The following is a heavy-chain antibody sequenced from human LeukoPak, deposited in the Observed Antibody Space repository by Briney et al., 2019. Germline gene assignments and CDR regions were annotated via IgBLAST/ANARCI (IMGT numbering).Heavy chain of an antibody. D-gene: IGHD2-2*01. V-gene: IGHV3-33*03. J-gene: IGHJ2*01. CDR1: GLTFRNYG. CDR2: IYSGGGTTK. CDR3: VVILVPGGVWHFDL. Sequence: HPGTPLRLSCVASGLTFRNYGFHWVRQAPGKGLEWVAIIYSGGGTTKYYAESVKDRFTITRDDFRDTLYLQMNSLRAEDTAVYYCVVILVPGGVWHFDLWGRGTLVTVSS.